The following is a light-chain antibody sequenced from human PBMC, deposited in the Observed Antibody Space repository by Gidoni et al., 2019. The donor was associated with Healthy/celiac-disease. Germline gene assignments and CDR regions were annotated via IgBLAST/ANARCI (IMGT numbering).Light chain of an antibody. J-gene: IGKJ1*01. CDR1: QSVSSSY. V-gene: IGKV3-20*01. Sequence: ESVLTPSPGTLSLSPGERATLSCRASQSVSSSYLAWYQQKPGQAPRLLIYGASSRATGIPDRFSGSGSGTAFTLTISRLEPEDFAVYYCQQYGSSPWTFGQGTKVEIK. CDR3: QQYGSSPWT. CDR2: GAS.